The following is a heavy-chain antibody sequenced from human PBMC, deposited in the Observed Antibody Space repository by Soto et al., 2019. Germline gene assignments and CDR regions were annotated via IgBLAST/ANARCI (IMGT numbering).Heavy chain of an antibody. CDR1: GFTFSNYW. Sequence: EVQLVESGGGLVQPGGSLRLSCAVSGFTFSNYWMHWVRQAPGQGLVWVSRINSGGSDTTYADSVKGRFTISRDNAKNTLYLQMNSLRAEDTAVYYCARVDTGTYHDGFDFWGQGTMVTVSS. D-gene: IGHD1-26*01. J-gene: IGHJ3*01. CDR3: ARVDTGTYHDGFDF. V-gene: IGHV3-74*01. CDR2: INSGGSDT.